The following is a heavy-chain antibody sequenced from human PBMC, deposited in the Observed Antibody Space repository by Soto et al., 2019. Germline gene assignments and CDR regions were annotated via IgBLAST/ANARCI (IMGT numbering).Heavy chain of an antibody. CDR2: ISSNGVGT. CDR1: WFTPRGFS. J-gene: IGHJ6*03. V-gene: IGHV3-64*01. D-gene: IGHD6-6*01. Sequence: GGSLRLSCAASWFTPRGFSIDLVRQAPGKGLEYVSGISSNGVGTYYANSVQGRFTISRDNSKNTVYLQMGSLRPEDMAVYYCARRARPDFYYMDVWGKGTTVTVSS. CDR3: ARRARPDFYYMDV.